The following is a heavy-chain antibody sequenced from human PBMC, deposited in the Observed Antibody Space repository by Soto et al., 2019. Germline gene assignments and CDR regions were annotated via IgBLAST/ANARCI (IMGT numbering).Heavy chain of an antibody. D-gene: IGHD4-17*01. CDR1: GGTFSSYA. J-gene: IGHJ6*02. Sequence: GSSVKVSCKASGGTFSSYAISWVRQAPGQGLEWMGGIIPIFGTANYAQKFQGRVTITADKPTSTAYMELSSLRSEDTAVYYCAAFVTTVVTPSYYYYGMDVWGQGTTVTVSS. CDR3: AAFVTTVVTPSYYYYGMDV. CDR2: IIPIFGTA. V-gene: IGHV1-69*06.